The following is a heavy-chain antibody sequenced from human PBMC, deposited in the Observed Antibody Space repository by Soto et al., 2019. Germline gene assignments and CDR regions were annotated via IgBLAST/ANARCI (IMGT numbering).Heavy chain of an antibody. D-gene: IGHD2-15*01. CDR3: ALHQSKGPAATGRFDP. J-gene: IGHJ5*02. Sequence: QLQLQESGPGLVKPSETLSLTCTVSGGSISSSSYYWGWIRQPPGKGLEWIGNIYYSGSTYYNPSLKIRVTRSVDTSKNQFSLKLSSVTAADTAVYYCALHQSKGPAATGRFDPWGQGTLVTVSS. CDR2: IYYSGST. V-gene: IGHV4-39*01. CDR1: GGSISSSSYY.